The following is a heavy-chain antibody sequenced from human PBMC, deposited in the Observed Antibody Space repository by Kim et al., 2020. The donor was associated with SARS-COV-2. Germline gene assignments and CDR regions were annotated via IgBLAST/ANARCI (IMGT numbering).Heavy chain of an antibody. D-gene: IGHD6-25*01. V-gene: IGHV4-34*01. CDR2: INHSGST. CDR1: GGSFSGYY. CDR3: ASPFAAYYYGMDV. Sequence: SETLSLTCAVYGGSFSGYYWSWIRQPPGKGLEWIGEINHSGSTNYNPSLKSRVTISVDTSKNQFSLKLSYVTAADTAVYYCASPFAAYYYGMDVWGQGTTVTVSS. J-gene: IGHJ6*02.